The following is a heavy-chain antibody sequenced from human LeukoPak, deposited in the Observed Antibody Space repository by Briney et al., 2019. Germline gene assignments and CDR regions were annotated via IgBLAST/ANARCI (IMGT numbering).Heavy chain of an antibody. J-gene: IGHJ4*02. CDR1: GGSISSYY. D-gene: IGHD2-21*02. CDR3: ARLARNCGGDCYSLDY. Sequence: SETLSLTCTVSGGSISSYYWSWIRQPPGKGLEWIGYIYYSGSTNYNPSLKSRVTISVDTSKNQFSLKLSSVTAADTAVYYCARLARNCGGDCYSLDYWGQGTLVTVPS. V-gene: IGHV4-59*08. CDR2: IYYSGST.